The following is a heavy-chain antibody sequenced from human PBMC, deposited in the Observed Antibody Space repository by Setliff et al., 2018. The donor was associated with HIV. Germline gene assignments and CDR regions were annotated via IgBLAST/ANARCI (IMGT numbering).Heavy chain of an antibody. CDR1: GGSISSSKW. D-gene: IGHD3-22*01. J-gene: IGHJ5*02. Sequence: PSETLSLTCAVSGGSISSSKWWSWVRQPPGKGLEWIGEIYHSGSTNYNPSLKSRVTISVDKSNNHFSLKMKSVTAADTAVYYCARDRGSDGSGDKWFDPWGQGTLVTVSS. CDR2: IYHSGST. V-gene: IGHV4-4*02. CDR3: ARDRGSDGSGDKWFDP.